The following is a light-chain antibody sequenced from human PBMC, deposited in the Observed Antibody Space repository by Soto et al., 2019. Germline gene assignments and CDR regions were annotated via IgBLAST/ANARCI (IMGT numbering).Light chain of an antibody. V-gene: IGKV1-39*01. Sequence: DLQMTQSPSSLSASAGDRVTITCRASQNIARYLYWFQQKPGKAPNLLIYVASNLQSGVPSRFSGSGSGTDFTLTINNLQPEDFATYYCQQTYSIPPTFGQGTKLEIK. J-gene: IGKJ2*01. CDR1: QNIARY. CDR3: QQTYSIPPT. CDR2: VAS.